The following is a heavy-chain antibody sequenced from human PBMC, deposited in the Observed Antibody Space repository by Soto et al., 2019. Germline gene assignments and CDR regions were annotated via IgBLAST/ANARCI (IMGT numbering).Heavy chain of an antibody. J-gene: IGHJ5*02. CDR1: GGSISSYY. CDR2: IYYSGST. D-gene: IGHD6-19*01. V-gene: IGHV4-59*01. Sequence: SSETLSLTCTVSGGSISSYYWSWIRQPPGKGLEWIGYIYYSGSTNYNPSLKSRVTISVDTSKNQFSLKLSSVTAADTAVYYCARGVFGYSSGWYSKSWFDPWGQGTLVTVSS. CDR3: ARGVFGYSSGWYSKSWFDP.